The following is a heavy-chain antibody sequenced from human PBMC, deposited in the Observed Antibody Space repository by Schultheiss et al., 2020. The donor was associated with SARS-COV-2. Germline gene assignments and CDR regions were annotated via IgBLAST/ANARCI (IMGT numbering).Heavy chain of an antibody. CDR3: ARDYYDSSGYLYGMDV. CDR2: ISAYNGNT. D-gene: IGHD3-22*01. CDR1: GYTFTSYG. J-gene: IGHJ6*02. Sequence: GESLKISCKASGYTFTSYGISWVRQAPGQGLEWMGWISAYNGNTNYAQKLQGRVTMTTDTSTSTAYMELRSLRSDDTAVYYCARDYYDSSGYLYGMDVWGQGTTVTVSS. V-gene: IGHV1-18*01.